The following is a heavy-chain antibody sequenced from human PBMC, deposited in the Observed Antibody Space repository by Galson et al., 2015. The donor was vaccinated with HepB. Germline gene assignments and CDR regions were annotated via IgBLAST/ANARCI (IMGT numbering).Heavy chain of an antibody. CDR1: GYTFTSYG. V-gene: IGHV1-18*01. D-gene: IGHD3-9*01. CDR3: ARDAPNYDILTGYGRLYYYYYGMDV. J-gene: IGHJ6*02. Sequence: SVKVSCKASGYTFTSYGISWVRQAPGQGLEWMGWISAYNGNTNYAQKLQGRVTMTTDTSTSTAYMELRSLRSDDTAVYYCARDAPNYDILTGYGRLYYYYYGMDVWGQGTTVTVSS. CDR2: ISAYNGNT.